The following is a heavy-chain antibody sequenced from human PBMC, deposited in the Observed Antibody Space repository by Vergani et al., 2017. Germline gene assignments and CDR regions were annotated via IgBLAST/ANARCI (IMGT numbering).Heavy chain of an antibody. Sequence: EVQLVQSGAEVKKPGQSLTIFCKASGYNFRTYWIGWVRQMPGQGLEWKGLIYPEDTDPRYGPSFAGLVTMSVDKSNMTAYLHWTSRKAADTGMYFWAGGYGGDVRGVDYCDQGTLITVSS. J-gene: IGHJ4*01. CDR1: GYNFRTYW. CDR3: AGGYGGDVRGVDY. V-gene: IGHV5-51*03. CDR2: IYPEDTDP. D-gene: IGHD4-23*01.